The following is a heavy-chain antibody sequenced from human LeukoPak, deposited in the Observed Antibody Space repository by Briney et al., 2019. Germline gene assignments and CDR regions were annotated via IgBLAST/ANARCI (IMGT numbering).Heavy chain of an antibody. V-gene: IGHV4-59*08. CDR2: IHYSGST. CDR1: GGSISSYY. CDR3: ASRKAYSSGWYGAFDI. J-gene: IGHJ3*02. Sequence: PSETLSLTCNVSGGSISSYYWSWIRQPPGKGLEWIGYIHYSGSTKYTPSLKSRVTISVDTSKNQFSLKLSSVTAADTAVYYCASRKAYSSGWYGAFDIWGQGTMVTVSS. D-gene: IGHD6-19*01.